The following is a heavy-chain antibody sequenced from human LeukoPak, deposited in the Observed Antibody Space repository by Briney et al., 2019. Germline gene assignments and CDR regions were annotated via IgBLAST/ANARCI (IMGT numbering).Heavy chain of an antibody. V-gene: IGHV4-61*02. CDR3: ARDQTYYDSSGYSLYAFDI. CDR2: IYTSGST. CDR1: GGSISSSSYY. Sequence: PSETLSLTCTVSGGSISSSSYYWSWIRQPAGKGLEWIGRIYTSGSTNYNPSLKSRVTMSVDMSKNQFSLKLSSVTAADTAVYYCARDQTYYDSSGYSLYAFDIWGQGTMVTVSS. D-gene: IGHD3-22*01. J-gene: IGHJ3*02.